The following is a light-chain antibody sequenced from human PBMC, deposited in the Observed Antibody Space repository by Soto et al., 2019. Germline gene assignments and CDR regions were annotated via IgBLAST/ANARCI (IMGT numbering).Light chain of an antibody. V-gene: IGKV3-20*01. CDR2: GAS. Sequence: EIVLTQSPGTLSLSPGERGTLSCRASQSVSSSYLAWYQQKPGQAPRLLIYGASSRATGIPDRFRGSGSGTDVTLTISRLEPEDFAVYYCQQYGSSPRTFGQGTKLEIK. CDR3: QQYGSSPRT. J-gene: IGKJ2*01. CDR1: QSVSSSY.